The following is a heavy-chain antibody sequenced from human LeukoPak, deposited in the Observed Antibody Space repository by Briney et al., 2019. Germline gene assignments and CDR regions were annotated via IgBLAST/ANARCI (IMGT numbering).Heavy chain of an antibody. J-gene: IGHJ4*02. CDR2: ISGSGGST. CDR3: AKVGYSYGPYYFDY. D-gene: IGHD5-18*01. CDR1: GFTFSSYA. Sequence: PGGSLRLSCAASGFTFSSYAMSWVRQAPGKGLEWVSAISGSGGSTYYADSEKGRFTISRDNSKNTLYLQNNSLRAEDTAVYYCAKVGYSYGPYYFDYWGQGTLVTVSS. V-gene: IGHV3-23*01.